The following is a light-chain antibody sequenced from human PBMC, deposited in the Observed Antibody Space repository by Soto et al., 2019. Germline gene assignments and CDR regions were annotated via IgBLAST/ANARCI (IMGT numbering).Light chain of an antibody. V-gene: IGKV1-17*03. CDR3: LQHRTYPWT. Sequence: DIQMTQSPSAMSASVGDRVTITCRASQDISNLVTWFQQKPGRVPKHLIYAASSLQSGVPSRFSGRGSGTEFTLTISSLQPEDFATYYCLQHRTYPWTFGQGTKVEFK. CDR1: QDISNL. CDR2: AAS. J-gene: IGKJ1*01.